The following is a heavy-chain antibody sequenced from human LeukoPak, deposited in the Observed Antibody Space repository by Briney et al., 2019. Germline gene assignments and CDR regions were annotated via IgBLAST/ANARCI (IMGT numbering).Heavy chain of an antibody. J-gene: IGHJ4*02. V-gene: IGHV1-69*06. D-gene: IGHD3-22*01. Sequence: GASVKVSCKASGGTFSSYAISWVRQAPGQGLEWMGGIIPIFGTANYAQKFQGRVTITADKSTSTAYMELSSLRSEDTAVYYCARWDPYYYDSSGYYYPYYFDYWGQGTLVTVSS. CDR1: GGTFSSYA. CDR2: IIPIFGTA. CDR3: ARWDPYYYDSSGYYYPYYFDY.